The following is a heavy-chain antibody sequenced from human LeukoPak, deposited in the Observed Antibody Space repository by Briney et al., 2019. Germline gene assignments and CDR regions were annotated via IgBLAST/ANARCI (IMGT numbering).Heavy chain of an antibody. CDR2: ISGGS. J-gene: IGHJ4*02. D-gene: IGHD3-16*01. V-gene: IGHV1-2*02. CDR3: ARGGGVGREKTGQGFEDGGPGPRDNPPGPGQGGRGRREPGGPGDFCGGGGGGGTWDSSLDY. Sequence: ASVKVSCKASGYTFTGYHLHWVRQAPGQGLEWMGWISGGSNYAQKFQGRVTMTRDTSISTAYMELGRLRSDDTAFYYCARGGGVGREKTGQGFEDGGPGPRDNPPGPGQGGRGRREPGGPGDFCGGGGGGGTWDSSLDYWGQGTLVTVSS. CDR1: GYTFTGYH.